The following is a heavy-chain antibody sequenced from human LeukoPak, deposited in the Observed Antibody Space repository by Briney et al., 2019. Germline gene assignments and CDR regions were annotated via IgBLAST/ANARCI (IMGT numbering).Heavy chain of an antibody. D-gene: IGHD3-10*01. CDR1: GYTFTGYY. V-gene: IGHV1-69*05. Sequence: ASVKVSCKASGYTFTGYYMHWVRQAPGQGLEWMGGIIPIFGTANYAQKFQGRVTITTDESTSTAYMELSSLRSEDTAVYYCARGITMVRGAQRYYFDYWGQGTLVTVSS. CDR3: ARGITMVRGAQRYYFDY. J-gene: IGHJ4*02. CDR2: IIPIFGTA.